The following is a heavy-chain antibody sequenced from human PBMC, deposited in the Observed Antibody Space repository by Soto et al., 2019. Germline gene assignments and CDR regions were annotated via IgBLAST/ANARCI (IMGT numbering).Heavy chain of an antibody. CDR1: GGTFSSYA. V-gene: IGHV1-69*06. CDR2: IIPIFGTA. D-gene: IGHD6-13*01. CDR3: AREDSSIFRTEVPYYYYGMDV. J-gene: IGHJ6*02. Sequence: QVQLVQSGAEVKKPGSSVKVSCKASGGTFSSYAISWVRQAPGQGLEWMGGIIPIFGTANYAQKFQGRVTITADKSTSTAYLELSSLRSEDTAVYYCAREDSSIFRTEVPYYYYGMDVWGQGTTVTVSS.